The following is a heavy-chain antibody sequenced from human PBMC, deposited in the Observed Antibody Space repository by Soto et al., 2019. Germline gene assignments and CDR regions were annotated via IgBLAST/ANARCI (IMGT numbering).Heavy chain of an antibody. CDR2: ISWNSGSI. V-gene: IGHV3-9*01. CDR3: AKASSVKSWLGDAFDI. Sequence: EVQLVESGGGLVQPGRSLRLSCAASGFTFDDYAMHWVRQAPGKGLEWVSGISWNSGSIGYADSVKGRFTISRDNAKNSLYLQMNSLRAEDTALYYCAKASSVKSWLGDAFDIWGQGTMVTVSS. J-gene: IGHJ3*02. CDR1: GFTFDDYA. D-gene: IGHD3-10*01.